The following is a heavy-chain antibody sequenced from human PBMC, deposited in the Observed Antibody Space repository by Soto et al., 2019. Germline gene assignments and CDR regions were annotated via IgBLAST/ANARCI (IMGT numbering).Heavy chain of an antibody. CDR1: GFTFSSYS. CDR3: ARDRCSGGSCQFDY. Sequence: GGSLRLSCAASGFTFSSYSMNWVRQAPGKGLEWVSSISSSSSYIYYADSVKGRFTISRDNAKNSLYLQMNSLRAEDTAVYYCARDRCSGGSCQFDYWGQGTLVTVSS. D-gene: IGHD2-15*01. J-gene: IGHJ4*02. V-gene: IGHV3-21*01. CDR2: ISSSSSYI.